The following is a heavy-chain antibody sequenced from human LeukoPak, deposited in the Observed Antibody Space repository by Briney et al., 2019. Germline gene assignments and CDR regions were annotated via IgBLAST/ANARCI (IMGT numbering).Heavy chain of an antibody. CDR1: GFTFSSYW. J-gene: IGHJ4*02. Sequence: GGSLRLSCATSGFTFSSYWMSWVRQAPGKGLEWIAYISSSSSAIYYADSVRGRFIISRDNAKNSLYLQMNSLRVEDTALYYCARAQTYGDSRLLLDFWGQGTLVTVSS. CDR3: ARAQTYGDSRLLLDF. V-gene: IGHV3-48*01. CDR2: ISSSSSAI. D-gene: IGHD4-17*01.